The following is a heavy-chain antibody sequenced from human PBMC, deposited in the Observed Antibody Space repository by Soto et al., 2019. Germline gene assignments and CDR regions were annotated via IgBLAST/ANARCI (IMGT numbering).Heavy chain of an antibody. Sequence: QVQLVESGGGVVQPGRSLRLSCAASGFTFSSYAMHWVRQAPGKGLEWVAVISYDGSNKYYADSVKGRFTISRDNSKNTLYLQMNSLRAEDTAVYYCARGRKVVVAGWFDPWGQGTLVTVSS. CDR1: GFTFSSYA. J-gene: IGHJ5*02. CDR3: ARGRKVVVAGWFDP. D-gene: IGHD3-22*01. CDR2: ISYDGSNK. V-gene: IGHV3-30-3*01.